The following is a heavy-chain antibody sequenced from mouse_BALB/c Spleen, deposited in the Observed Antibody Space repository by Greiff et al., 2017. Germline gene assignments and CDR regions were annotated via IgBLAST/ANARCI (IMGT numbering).Heavy chain of an antibody. CDR2: ISDGGSYT. V-gene: IGHV5-4*02. J-gene: IGHJ4*01. CDR3: ASASYGNYVDYYAMDY. CDR1: GFTFSDYY. D-gene: IGHD2-1*01. Sequence: EVKVVESGGGLVKPGGSLKLSCAASGFTFSDYYMYWVRQTPEKRLEWVATISDGGSYTYYPDSVKGRFTISRDNAKNNLYLQMSSLKSEDTAMYYCASASYGNYVDYYAMDYWGQGTSVTVSS.